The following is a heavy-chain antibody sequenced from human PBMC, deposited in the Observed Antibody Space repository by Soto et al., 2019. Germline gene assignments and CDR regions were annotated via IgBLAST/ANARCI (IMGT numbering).Heavy chain of an antibody. J-gene: IGHJ4*02. D-gene: IGHD3-22*01. CDR3: THMDYAISSYVTHVHY. CDR2: IYWDDDK. V-gene: IGHV2-5*02. CDR1: GFSLSTSGVG. Sequence: QITLKESGPTMVKPTQTLTLTCTFSGFSLSTSGVGVGWIRQPPGKALEWLALIYWDDDKRYSPSLKRRLSIITDTSKNQVVLIMTNMDPVDTATYFCTHMDYAISSYVTHVHYWGQGTLVTVSS.